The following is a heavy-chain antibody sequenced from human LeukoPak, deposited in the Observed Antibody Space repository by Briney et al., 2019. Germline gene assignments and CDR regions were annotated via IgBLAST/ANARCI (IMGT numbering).Heavy chain of an antibody. CDR2: IYHSGST. D-gene: IGHD6-19*01. Sequence: SETLSLTCAVSGGSISSSNWWSWVRQPPGQGLGWIGEIYHSGSTKYNPSLKSQVTISVDKSKNQFSLRLTSATAADTAVYYCVKPPSYSSGWRWFDPWGQGTLVTVSS. CDR3: VKPPSYSSGWRWFDP. CDR1: GGSISSSNW. J-gene: IGHJ5*02. V-gene: IGHV4-4*02.